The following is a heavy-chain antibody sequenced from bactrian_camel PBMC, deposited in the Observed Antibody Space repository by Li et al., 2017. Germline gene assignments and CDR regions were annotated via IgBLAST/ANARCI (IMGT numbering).Heavy chain of an antibody. V-gene: IGHV3S1*01. Sequence: VQLVESGGGLVQPGGSLRLSCAASGLTFSSYWMYWVRQSPGKGLEWVSSINADGSITVYADSVRGRFTISRDNAKTTLYLQMNSLKSEDTALYYCATDLNWQNYWGQGTQVTVS. CDR2: INADGSIT. CDR3: ATDLNWQNY. CDR1: GLTFSSYW. D-gene: IGHD7*01. J-gene: IGHJ4*01.